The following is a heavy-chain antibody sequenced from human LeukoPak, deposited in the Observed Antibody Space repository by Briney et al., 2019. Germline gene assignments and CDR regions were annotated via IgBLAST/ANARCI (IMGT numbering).Heavy chain of an antibody. D-gene: IGHD6-19*01. CDR3: ALRVSVPGGFDS. CDR2: ISGSSSYI. CDR1: GFTFSSYS. J-gene: IGHJ4*02. V-gene: IGHV3-21*01. Sequence: GGSLRLSCAVSGFTFSSYSMNWVRQAPGKGLEWVSSISGSSSYIYYADSVKGRFTISRDNAKNTLYLQMNSLRAEDTAVYYCALRVSVPGGFDSWGQGTLVTVSS.